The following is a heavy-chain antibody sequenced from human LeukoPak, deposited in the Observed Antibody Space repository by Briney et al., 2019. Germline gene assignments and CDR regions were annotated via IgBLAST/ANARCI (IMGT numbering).Heavy chain of an antibody. CDR1: GFTFSSYA. V-gene: IGHV3-23*01. CDR3: AKDLVMYRNNYFDY. D-gene: IGHD2-2*01. Sequence: PGGSQRLSCAASGFTFSSYAMSWVRQAPEKGLEWVSTISGSGGGTYYADSVKGRFTISRDDSKNTLYLQMNSLRAEDTAVYYCAKDLVMYRNNYFDYWGQGTLVTVSS. CDR2: ISGSGGGT. J-gene: IGHJ4*02.